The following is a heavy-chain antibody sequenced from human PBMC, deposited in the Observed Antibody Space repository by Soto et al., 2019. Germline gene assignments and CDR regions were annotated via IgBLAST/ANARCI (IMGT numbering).Heavy chain of an antibody. CDR1: GFTFTNFL. J-gene: IGHJ6*02. CDR3: GRDEVRNGVGV. Sequence: GGSRRRSWVASGFTFTNFLMSWVRQAPGKGLEWVANIKGDGSEKRYVDSVKGRFTISRDNAKNSVYLQMNSLRVEDTALYYCGRDEVRNGVGVWGPGTTVISP. CDR2: IKGDGSEK. V-gene: IGHV3-7*01.